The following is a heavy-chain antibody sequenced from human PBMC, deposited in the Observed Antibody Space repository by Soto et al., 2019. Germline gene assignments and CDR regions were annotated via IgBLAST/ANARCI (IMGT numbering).Heavy chain of an antibody. CDR1: GFTFGSYT. Sequence: SCAASGFTFGSYTMTWVRQAPGERLEWVSSIVGSGDNTYYADSVKGRFTISRDNSKTTLYLQMNSLRAEDTAVYYCAKYYYGSGSIRAFDIWGQGTMVTVS. V-gene: IGHV3-23*01. CDR2: IVGSGDNT. CDR3: AKYYYGSGSIRAFDI. D-gene: IGHD3-10*01. J-gene: IGHJ3*02.